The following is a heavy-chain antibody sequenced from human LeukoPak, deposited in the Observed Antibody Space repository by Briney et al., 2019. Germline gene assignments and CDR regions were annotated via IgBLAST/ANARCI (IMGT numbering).Heavy chain of an antibody. Sequence: SESLSLTCAVSGGSISSGGYSWSWIRQPPGKGLEWIGYIYYSGSTYYNPSLKSRVTISVDTSKNQFSLKLSSVTAADTAVYYCARVVIFGGGNWFDPWGQGTLVTVSS. V-gene: IGHV4-30-4*07. J-gene: IGHJ5*02. D-gene: IGHD3-3*01. CDR3: ARVVIFGGGNWFDP. CDR2: IYYSGST. CDR1: GGSISSGGYS.